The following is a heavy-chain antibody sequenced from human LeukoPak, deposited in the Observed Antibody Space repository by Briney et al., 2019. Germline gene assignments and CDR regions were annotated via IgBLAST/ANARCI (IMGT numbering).Heavy chain of an antibody. CDR2: IYHSGST. D-gene: IGHD3-22*01. CDR1: GYSISSGYY. Sequence: PSETLSLTCAVSGYSISSGYYWGWIRQPPGKGLEWIGSIYHSGSTYYNPSLKSRVTISVDTSKNQFSLKLSSVTAADTAVYYCARDGLSDYYDRQYYFDYWGQGTLVTVSS. V-gene: IGHV4-38-2*02. CDR3: ARDGLSDYYDRQYYFDY. J-gene: IGHJ4*02.